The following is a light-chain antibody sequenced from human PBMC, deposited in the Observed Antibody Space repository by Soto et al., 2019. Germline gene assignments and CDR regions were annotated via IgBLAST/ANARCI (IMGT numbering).Light chain of an antibody. CDR1: SSNIGTGYD. CDR3: QSYDNSLSVYV. Sequence: QSVLTQPPSVSGAPGQRVTISCTGSSSNIGTGYDVHWYQQFPGTAPKLLIYGNSNRPSGVPDRFSGSKSGTSASLAITGLQAEDEADYYCQSYDNSLSVYVLGTGTKLTVL. J-gene: IGLJ1*01. V-gene: IGLV1-40*01. CDR2: GNS.